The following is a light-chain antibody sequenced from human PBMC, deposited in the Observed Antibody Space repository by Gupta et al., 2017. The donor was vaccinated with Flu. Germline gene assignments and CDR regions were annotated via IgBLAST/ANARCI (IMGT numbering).Light chain of an antibody. CDR2: DAS. Sequence: ELVLTQSTATLSLSPGERAILSCRASQSVSSYLAWYQQKPGQAPRLLMYDASKRVAGIPARFSGSGSGTDFTLTISTLEPEDFAVYYCQQRSDWPMYTFGQGTKLEIK. CDR3: QQRSDWPMYT. CDR1: QSVSSY. J-gene: IGKJ2*01. V-gene: IGKV3-11*01.